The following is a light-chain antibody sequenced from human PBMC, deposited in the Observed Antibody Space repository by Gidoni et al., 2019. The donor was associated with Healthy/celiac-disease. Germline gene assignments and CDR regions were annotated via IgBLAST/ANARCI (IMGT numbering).Light chain of an antibody. J-gene: IGKJ4*01. CDR3: QQSYSTPR. CDR2: AAS. CDR1: QSISSY. V-gene: IGKV1-39*01. Sequence: DIQMTQCPSSLSASVGARVTITCRASQSISSYLNWYQQKPGKAPKLLIYAASSLQSGVPSRFSGSGSGTDFTLTISSLQPEDFATYYCQQSYSTPRFXGXTKVEIK.